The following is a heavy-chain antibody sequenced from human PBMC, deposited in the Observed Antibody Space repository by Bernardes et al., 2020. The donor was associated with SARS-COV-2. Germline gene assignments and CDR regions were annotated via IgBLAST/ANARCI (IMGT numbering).Heavy chain of an antibody. V-gene: IGHV4-34*01. CDR3: TRTAYYDILTGYRH. D-gene: IGHD3-9*01. CDR1: GGSFSGYY. CDR2: INHSGST. Sequence: SETLSLTCAVYGGSFSGYYWSWIRNRPGKGLEWMGEINHSGSTNYNPSLKSRVTISVDTSKNQFSLKLSSVTAADTAVYYCTRTAYYDILTGYRHWCQGTLVTVSS. J-gene: IGHJ4*02.